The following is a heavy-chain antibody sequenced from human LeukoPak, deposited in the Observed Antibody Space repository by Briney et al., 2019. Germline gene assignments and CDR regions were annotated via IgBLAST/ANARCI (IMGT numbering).Heavy chain of an antibody. J-gene: IGHJ4*02. CDR2: IYHSGST. D-gene: IGHD3-3*01. CDR1: GGSISSSNW. CDR3: ARLTYYDFWRFDY. Sequence: SETLSLTCAVSGGSISSSNWWSWVRQPPGKGLEWIGEIYHSGSTNYNPSLKSRVTISVDKSKNQFSLKLSSVTAADTAVYYCARLTYYDFWRFDYWGRGTLVTVSS. V-gene: IGHV4-4*02.